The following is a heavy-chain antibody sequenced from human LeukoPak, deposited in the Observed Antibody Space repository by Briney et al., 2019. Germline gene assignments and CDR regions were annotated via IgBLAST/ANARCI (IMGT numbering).Heavy chain of an antibody. J-gene: IGHJ4*02. CDR3: AREGGRGSFFDY. V-gene: IGHV3-30*02. D-gene: IGHD1-26*01. CDR1: GFTFSNFG. Sequence: GGSLRLSCAASGFTFSNFGMHWVRQAPGKGLEWLSFIRYDGINKYYPDSVKGRFTISRDNAKNSLYLQMNSLRAEDTAVYYCAREGGRGSFFDYWGQGTLVTVSS. CDR2: IRYDGINK.